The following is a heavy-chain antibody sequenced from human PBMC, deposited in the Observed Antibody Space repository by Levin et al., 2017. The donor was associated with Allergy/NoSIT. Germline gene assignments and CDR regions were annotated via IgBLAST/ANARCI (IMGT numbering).Heavy chain of an antibody. J-gene: IGHJ4*02. D-gene: IGHD1-26*01. CDR3: AKGPPYSGSYSDY. Sequence: GESLKISCAASGFTFSSYAMSWVRQAPGKGLEWVSAISGSGGSTYYADSVKGRFTISRDNSKNTLYLQMNSLRAEDTAVYYCAKGPPYSGSYSDYWGQGTLVTVSS. V-gene: IGHV3-23*01. CDR1: GFTFSSYA. CDR2: ISGSGGST.